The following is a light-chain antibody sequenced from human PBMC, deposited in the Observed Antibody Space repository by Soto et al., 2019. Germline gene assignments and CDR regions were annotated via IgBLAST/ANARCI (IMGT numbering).Light chain of an antibody. V-gene: IGKV3-20*01. CDR3: QQYGSSPTIT. CDR1: HIVSSSY. Sequence: EIVLTQSPGTLSLSPGERATLSCRASHIVSSSYLACYQQKPGQSPRLLIYGSSSMATVIPDRFSGSGSGKDFTLTISRLEPEDFAVYYCQQYGSSPTITFGQGTRLEIK. CDR2: GSS. J-gene: IGKJ5*01.